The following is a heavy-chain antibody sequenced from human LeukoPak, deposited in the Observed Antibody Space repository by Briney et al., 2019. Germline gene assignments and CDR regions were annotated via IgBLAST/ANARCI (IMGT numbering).Heavy chain of an antibody. Sequence: PSETLSLTCTVSGGSISSYYWSWIRQPAGKGLEWIGRIYTSGSTNYNPSLKSRVTMSVDTSKNQFSLKLSSVTAADTAVYYCARDRERQWLRGTMVLGFDPWGQGTLVTVSS. D-gene: IGHD6-19*01. CDR2: IYTSGST. CDR3: ARDRERQWLRGTMVLGFDP. J-gene: IGHJ5*02. CDR1: GGSISSYY. V-gene: IGHV4-4*07.